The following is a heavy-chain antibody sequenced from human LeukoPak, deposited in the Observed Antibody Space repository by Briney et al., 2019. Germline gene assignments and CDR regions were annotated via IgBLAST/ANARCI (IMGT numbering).Heavy chain of an antibody. CDR3: ARDFGTYGTAAATGFDY. CDR2: IYYSGST. D-gene: IGHD2-2*01. V-gene: IGHV4-59*12. CDR1: GGSISSYY. Sequence: SETLSLTCTVSGGSISSYYWSWIRQPPGKGLEWIGYIYYSGSTNYNPSLKSRVTISVDTSNNQFSLKLRSVTAADTAVYYCARDFGTYGTAAATGFDYCGQGTLVTVSS. J-gene: IGHJ4*02.